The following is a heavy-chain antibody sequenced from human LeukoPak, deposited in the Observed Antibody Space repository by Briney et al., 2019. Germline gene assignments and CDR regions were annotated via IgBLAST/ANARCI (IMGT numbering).Heavy chain of an antibody. Sequence: QPGGSLRLSCAASGFTFSRYWMHWVRQAPGKGLVWVSRINRDGSITNYADSVKGRFTISRDNAKNTLYLQMNSLGAEDTAVYFCASQGARAADDAFDIWGQGTVVTVSS. J-gene: IGHJ3*02. CDR3: ASQGARAADDAFDI. CDR2: INRDGSIT. CDR1: GFTFSRYW. V-gene: IGHV3-74*01. D-gene: IGHD1-26*01.